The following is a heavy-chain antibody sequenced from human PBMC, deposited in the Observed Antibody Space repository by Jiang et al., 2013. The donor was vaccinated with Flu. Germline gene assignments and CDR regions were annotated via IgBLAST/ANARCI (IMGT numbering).Heavy chain of an antibody. J-gene: IGHJ4*02. D-gene: IGHD1-26*01. Sequence: ASVKGRFTISRDDSKNTAYLQMNSLKTEDTAVYYCTSGSYLTSDYWGQGTLVTVSS. V-gene: IGHV3-73*01. CDR3: TSGSYLTSDY.